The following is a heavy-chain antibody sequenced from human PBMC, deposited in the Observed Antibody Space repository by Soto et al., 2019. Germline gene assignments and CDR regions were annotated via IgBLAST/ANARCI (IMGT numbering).Heavy chain of an antibody. D-gene: IGHD3-3*01. Sequence: PGESLKISCKGSGYNFAGYWIAWVRQMPGKGLELMGIIYPSDSDTRYRPSFQGQVTISADKSISSAYLQWSSLRASNTAMYYCARGGVSTRTFDYWGQGTPVTVSS. V-gene: IGHV5-51*01. CDR2: IYPSDSDT. CDR1: GYNFAGYW. CDR3: ARGGVSTRTFDY. J-gene: IGHJ4*02.